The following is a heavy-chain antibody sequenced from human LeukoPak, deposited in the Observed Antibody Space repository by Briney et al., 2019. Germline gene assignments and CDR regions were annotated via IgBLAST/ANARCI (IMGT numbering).Heavy chain of an antibody. CDR3: TRETIRFCSDTDCLQGEF. V-gene: IGHV4-38-2*02. CDR2: IHHSGRT. D-gene: IGHD2-15*01. Sequence: PSETLSLTCDVSGYSISRGYYWGWVRQSPGKGLEWIANIHHSGRTYYNPSLKSRVTISVDMSKNQISLKLTSETAADTAVYHCTRETIRFCSDTDCLQGEFWGQGALVTVSS. CDR1: GYSISRGYY. J-gene: IGHJ4*02.